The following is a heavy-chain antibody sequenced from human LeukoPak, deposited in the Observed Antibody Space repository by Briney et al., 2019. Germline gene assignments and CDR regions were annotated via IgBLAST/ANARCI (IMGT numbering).Heavy chain of an antibody. CDR3: ARDDGIYSRSPGFDY. Sequence: PGGSLRLSCAASGFTFSGHWMHWVRQAPGRGLVWVSRINSDGSSTTYADSAKGRFTISRDNAKKSLYMQMKSLRAEETAVYYCARDDGIYSRSPGFDYWGQGTLVTVSS. CDR1: GFTFSGHW. CDR2: INSDGSST. D-gene: IGHD1-26*01. J-gene: IGHJ4*02. V-gene: IGHV3-74*01.